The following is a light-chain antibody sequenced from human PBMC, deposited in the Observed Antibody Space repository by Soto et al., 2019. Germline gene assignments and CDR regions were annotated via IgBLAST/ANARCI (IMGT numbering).Light chain of an antibody. J-gene: IGKJ1*01. Sequence: DIQMTQSPSSLSASVVDRVTLTCRASQSISSYLNWYQQKPGKAPKLLIYAASSLQSGVPSRFSGSGSGTDFTLTISSLQPEDFATYYCQQSYSTPWTFGQGTKVDIK. CDR2: AAS. V-gene: IGKV1-39*01. CDR3: QQSYSTPWT. CDR1: QSISSY.